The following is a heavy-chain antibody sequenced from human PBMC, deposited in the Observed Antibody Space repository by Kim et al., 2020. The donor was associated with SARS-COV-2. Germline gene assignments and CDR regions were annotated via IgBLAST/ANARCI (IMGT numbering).Heavy chain of an antibody. CDR1: GFSFSNAW. J-gene: IGHJ6*02. CDR2: IKSKSAGGTT. D-gene: IGHD2-15*01. CDR3: STGYCSGGTCLP. Sequence: GGSLRLSCAASGFSFSNAWMSWVRQAPEKGLEWVGRIKSKSAGGTTEYAAPVKGRFTIPRDDSKNTLYLEMNSLKTEDTAVYYCSTGYCSGGTCLPWGQGTTVTVSS. V-gene: IGHV3-15*01.